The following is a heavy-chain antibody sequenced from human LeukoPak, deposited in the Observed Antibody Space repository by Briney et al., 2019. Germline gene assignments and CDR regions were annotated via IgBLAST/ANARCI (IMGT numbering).Heavy chain of an antibody. CDR2: IYHTGST. D-gene: IGHD3-16*01. CDR3: ARSGRGEDY. Sequence: SETLSLTCTVSGGSISTYYWSWIRQPPGKGLEWIGYIYHTGSTNYNPSLKSRVTISVDTSKNQFSLKLSSVTAADTAVYYCARSGRGEDYWGQGTLVTVSS. CDR1: GGSISTYY. V-gene: IGHV4-59*01. J-gene: IGHJ4*02.